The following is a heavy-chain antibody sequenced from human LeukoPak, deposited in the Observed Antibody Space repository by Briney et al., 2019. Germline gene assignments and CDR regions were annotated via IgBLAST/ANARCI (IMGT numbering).Heavy chain of an antibody. CDR2: IKQDGSEK. D-gene: IGHD3-3*01. CDR3: ARGSTIFGVVIILSSYYFDY. V-gene: IGHV3-7*01. Sequence: GGSLRLSCAASGFTFSSYWMSWVRQAPGKGLEWVANIKQDGSEKYYVDSVKGRFTISRDNAKNSLYLQMNSLRAEDTAVYYCARGSTIFGVVIILSSYYFDYWGQGTLVTVSS. CDR1: GFTFSSYW. J-gene: IGHJ4*02.